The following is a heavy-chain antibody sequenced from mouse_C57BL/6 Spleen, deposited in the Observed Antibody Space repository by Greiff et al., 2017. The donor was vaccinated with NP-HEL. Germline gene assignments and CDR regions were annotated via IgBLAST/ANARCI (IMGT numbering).Heavy chain of an antibody. D-gene: IGHD2-10*02. CDR1: GYTFTSYW. J-gene: IGHJ1*03. CDR2: INPSNGGT. CDR3: AREEKYGNYVRWYFDV. V-gene: IGHV1-53*01. Sequence: QVQLQQPGTELVKPGASVKLSCKASGYTFTSYWMHWVKQRPGQGLEWIGNINPSNGGTNYNEKFKSKATLTVDKSSSTAYMQLSSLTSEDSAVYYCAREEKYGNYVRWYFDVWGTGTTVTVSS.